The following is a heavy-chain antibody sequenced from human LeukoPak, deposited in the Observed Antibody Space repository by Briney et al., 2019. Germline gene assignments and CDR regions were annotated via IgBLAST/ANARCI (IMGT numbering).Heavy chain of an antibody. CDR3: AKDPNGDYIGTFDI. V-gene: IGHV3-21*04. D-gene: IGHD4-17*01. J-gene: IGHJ3*02. Sequence: GGSLRLSCAASGFTVSSNYMSWVRQAPGKGLEWVSSISSSSSYIYYADSVKGRFTISRDNAKNTLYLQMNSLRAEDTAVYYCAKDPNGDYIGTFDIWGQGTMVTVSS. CDR2: ISSSSSYI. CDR1: GFTVSSNY.